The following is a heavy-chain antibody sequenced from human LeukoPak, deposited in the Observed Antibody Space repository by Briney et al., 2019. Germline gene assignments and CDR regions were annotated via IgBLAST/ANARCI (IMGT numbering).Heavy chain of an antibody. CDR3: ANVANWGLYWFDP. CDR1: GFTFSSYG. CDR2: ISGSGGST. V-gene: IGHV3-23*01. Sequence: GGTLRLSCAASGFTFSSYGMSWVRQAPGKGLEWVSAISGSGGSTYYADSVKGRFTISRDNSKNTLYLQMNSLRAEDTAVYYCANVANWGLYWFDPWAREPWSPSPQ. J-gene: IGHJ5*02. D-gene: IGHD7-27*01.